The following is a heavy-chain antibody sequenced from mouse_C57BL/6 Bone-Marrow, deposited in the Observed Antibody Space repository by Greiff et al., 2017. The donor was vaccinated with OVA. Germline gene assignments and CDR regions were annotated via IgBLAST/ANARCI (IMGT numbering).Heavy chain of an antibody. V-gene: IGHV14-4*01. CDR2: IDPENGDT. D-gene: IGHD2-3*01. J-gene: IGHJ3*01. Sequence: VQLQQSGAELVRPGASVKLSCTASGFTIKDDYMHWVKQRPEQGLEWIGWIDPENGDTEYASKFQGKATITADTSSNTAYLQLSSLTSEDTAVYYCTNGYDAWFAYWGQGTLVTVSA. CDR1: GFTIKDDY. CDR3: TNGYDAWFAY.